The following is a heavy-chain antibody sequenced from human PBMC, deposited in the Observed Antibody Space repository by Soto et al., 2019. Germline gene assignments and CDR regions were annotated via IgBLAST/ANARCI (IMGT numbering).Heavy chain of an antibody. CDR1: GFTFSSYR. CDR3: ARDGVAAGLYFDY. J-gene: IGHJ4*02. V-gene: IGHV3-7*01. CDR2: IKQDGSEK. Sequence: EVQLVESGGGLVQPGGSLRLSCAASGFTFSSYRVNWVRQAPGKGLEWVASIKQDGSEKSYVDSVKGRFTISRDNAKNSLYLQMNSLRAEDTAVYYCARDGVAAGLYFDYWGQGTLVTVSS. D-gene: IGHD2-15*01.